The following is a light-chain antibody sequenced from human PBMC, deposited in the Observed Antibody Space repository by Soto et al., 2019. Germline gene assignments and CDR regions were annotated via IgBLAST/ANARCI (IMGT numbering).Light chain of an antibody. Sequence: DIQMTQSPSTLSASVGDRVTITCRASQSISSWLAWYQQKPGKAPKLLIYDASSLESGVPSRFSGRGSGTKFTLTISSLQPDDFATYYCQQYNSYTCTFGQGTKVEIK. CDR1: QSISSW. CDR2: DAS. V-gene: IGKV1-5*01. CDR3: QQYNSYTCT. J-gene: IGKJ1*01.